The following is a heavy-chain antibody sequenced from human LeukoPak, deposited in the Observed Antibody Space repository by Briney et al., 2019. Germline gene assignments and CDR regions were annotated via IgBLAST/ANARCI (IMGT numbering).Heavy chain of an antibody. Sequence: GGSLRLSCATSGFTFSIYSMNWVRQAPGKGLQWVSYISSSGSTIYYADSVKGRFTISIDNAKNSLYLQMNSLRAEDTAVYYCAELGITMIGGVWGKGTTVTISS. D-gene: IGHD3-10*02. CDR1: GFTFSIYS. V-gene: IGHV3-48*03. J-gene: IGHJ6*04. CDR2: ISSSGSTI. CDR3: AELGITMIGGV.